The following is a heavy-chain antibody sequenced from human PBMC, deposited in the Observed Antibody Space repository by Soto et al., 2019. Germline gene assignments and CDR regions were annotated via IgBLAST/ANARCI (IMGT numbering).Heavy chain of an antibody. CDR1: GFNVSTTY. CDR2: IYSGGTT. J-gene: IGHJ4*02. CDR3: ARDRSGDSIGYYGWD. Sequence: EVQLVESGGGLIQSGGSLRLSCAASGFNVSTTYMAWVRQAPGKGLEWVSIIYSGGTTYYADSVKGRFTISRDNSKNTLYLKMNSLRVDDTAVYYCARDRSGDSIGYYGWDWGQGTLVPVSS. V-gene: IGHV3-53*01. D-gene: IGHD3-22*01.